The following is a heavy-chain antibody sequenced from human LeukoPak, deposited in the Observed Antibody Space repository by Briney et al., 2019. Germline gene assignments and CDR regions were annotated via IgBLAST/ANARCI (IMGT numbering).Heavy chain of an antibody. V-gene: IGHV3-64*01. CDR1: GFTFSTYA. D-gene: IGHD2-21*01. J-gene: IGHJ4*02. CDR3: ARVGDNTAFDY. Sequence: GGSLRLSCAASGFTFSTYALHWVRQVPGKGLEYVSAISSIGGTTHYANSVKGRFTISRDNSKNTLYLQMGSLKPEDTAVYYCARVGDNTAFDYWGQGTLVTVSS. CDR2: ISSIGGTT.